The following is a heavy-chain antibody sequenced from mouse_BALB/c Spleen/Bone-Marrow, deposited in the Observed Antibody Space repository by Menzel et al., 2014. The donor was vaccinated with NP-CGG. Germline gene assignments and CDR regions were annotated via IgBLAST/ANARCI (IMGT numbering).Heavy chain of an antibody. CDR1: GYSFTGYY. CDR2: VNPYNGGT. Sequence: VHVKQSGPDLVKPGASVKISCKASGYSFTGYYMHWVKQSHGKSLEWIGRVNPYNGGTSYNQKFKDKAILTVDKSSSTAYMELRSLTSEDSAVYYCARPIYDGYSAATDYWGQGTSVTVSS. CDR3: ARPIYDGYSAATDY. D-gene: IGHD2-3*01. J-gene: IGHJ4*01. V-gene: IGHV1-26*01.